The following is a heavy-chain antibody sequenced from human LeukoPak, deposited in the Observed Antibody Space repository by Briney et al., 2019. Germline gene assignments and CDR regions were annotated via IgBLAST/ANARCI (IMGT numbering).Heavy chain of an antibody. V-gene: IGHV3-30*18. CDR1: GFTFSSYG. CDR3: AKGGFEKDYYYGMDV. J-gene: IGHJ6*02. Sequence: GSLRLSCAASGFTFSSYGMHWVRQAPGKGLEWVAVISYDGSNKYYADSVKGRFTISRDNSKNTLYLQMNSLRAEDTAVYYCAKGGFEKDYYYGMDVWGQGTTVTVSS. CDR2: ISYDGSNK.